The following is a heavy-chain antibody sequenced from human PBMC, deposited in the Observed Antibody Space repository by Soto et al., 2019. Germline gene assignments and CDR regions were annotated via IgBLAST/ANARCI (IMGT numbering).Heavy chain of an antibody. V-gene: IGHV1-69*13. J-gene: IGHJ4*02. D-gene: IGHD3-22*01. CDR2: IIASSGAA. CDR3: ARDVKYYYDTGGYYFDF. CDR1: GSTFSSYF. Sequence: SVKVSCKASGSTFSSYFIIWMRQAPGQGLEWMGGIIASSGAANYAQKFQGRITITADESTSTAYMELSSLRSEDTAVYYCARDVKYYYDTGGYYFDFWGQGTLVTVSS.